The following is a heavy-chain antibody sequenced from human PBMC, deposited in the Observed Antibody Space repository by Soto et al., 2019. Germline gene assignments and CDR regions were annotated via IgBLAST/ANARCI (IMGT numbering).Heavy chain of an antibody. J-gene: IGHJ5*02. CDR3: TRDASRDSSARGWFDP. CDR2: ISSNSAYI. V-gene: IGHV3-21*01. CDR1: GFTFRSFS. D-gene: IGHD6-13*01. Sequence: VTLSLSCTASGFTFRSFSMNWGRPAPGKGLEWVSTISSNSAYIYYTDALRGRFTISRDNAKNSLHLQMNSLRAEDTAVYYCTRDASRDSSARGWFDPWGPGTLVTVSS.